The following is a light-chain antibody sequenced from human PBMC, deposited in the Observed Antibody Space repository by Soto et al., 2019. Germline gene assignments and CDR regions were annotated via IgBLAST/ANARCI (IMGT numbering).Light chain of an antibody. V-gene: IGKV3-15*01. J-gene: IGKJ5*01. CDR1: ENFRPK. CDR3: QQNNRWPHIT. CDR2: GAS. Sequence: ELVMTQSPATLSVSPGEGATLSCRGSENFRPKVGWYQTKAGRAPRLLIYGASKRANGIPDRFSGSGSGTQFTLTLRRLQSEDSAVYFGQQNNRWPHITFGQGTRLEI.